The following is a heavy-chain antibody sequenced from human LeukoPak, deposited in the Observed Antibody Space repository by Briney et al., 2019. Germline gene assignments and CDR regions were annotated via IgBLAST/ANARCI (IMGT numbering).Heavy chain of an antibody. Sequence: SETLSLTCAVYGGSFSGYYWSWIRQPPGKGLEWIGEINHSGSTNYNPSLKSRVTISVDTSKNQFSLKLSSVTAADTAMYYCARGRGIQLWLYYFDYWGQGTLVTVSS. D-gene: IGHD5-18*01. CDR1: GGSFSGYY. V-gene: IGHV4-34*01. CDR3: ARGRGIQLWLYYFDY. CDR2: INHSGST. J-gene: IGHJ4*02.